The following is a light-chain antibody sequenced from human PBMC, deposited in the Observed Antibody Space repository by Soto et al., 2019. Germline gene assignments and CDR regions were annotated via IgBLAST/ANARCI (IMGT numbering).Light chain of an antibody. CDR2: KND. Sequence: QSVLTQPPSVYAAPGQKVTMSCSGGSSNIAKYHVSWHQQLPATAPKLRMYKNDKRPSGIPDRFAGSKSGTSATLGITGFQTGDEADYYCGTWDSSLSIFVFGTGSKVTGL. J-gene: IGLJ1*01. CDR1: SSNIAKYH. V-gene: IGLV1-51*02. CDR3: GTWDSSLSIFV.